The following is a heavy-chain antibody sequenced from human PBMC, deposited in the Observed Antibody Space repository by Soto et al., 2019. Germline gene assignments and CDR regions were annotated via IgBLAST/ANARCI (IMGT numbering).Heavy chain of an antibody. J-gene: IGHJ4*02. V-gene: IGHV4-30-4*01. Sequence: QVQLQESGPGLVKPSQTLSLTCSVSGGSVSSGDYSWSWIRQPPGQGLEWIGYIYHSGTTYNNPSLSSLVSMSIDTSKNQFSLNLSSVTAADTAVYYCARASYFFATDGYYYVFNSWGQGTLVTVSS. D-gene: IGHD3-22*01. CDR3: ARASYFFATDGYYYVFNS. CDR1: GGSVSSGDYS. CDR2: IYHSGTT.